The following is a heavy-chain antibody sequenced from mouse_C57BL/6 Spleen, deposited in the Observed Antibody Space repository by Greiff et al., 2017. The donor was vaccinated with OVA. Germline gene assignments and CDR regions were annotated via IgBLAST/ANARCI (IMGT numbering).Heavy chain of an antibody. D-gene: IGHD1-1*01. CDR2: IDPETGGT. V-gene: IGHV1-15*01. Sequence: QVQLKESGAELVRPGASVTLSCKASGYTFTDYEMHWVKQTPVHGLEWIGAIDPETGGTAYNQKVKGKAILTADKSSSTAYMELRSLTSEDSAIYYCTRHYYYGSSYFDYWGKGTTLTVSS. CDR1: GYTFTDYE. CDR3: TRHYYYGSSYFDY. J-gene: IGHJ2*01.